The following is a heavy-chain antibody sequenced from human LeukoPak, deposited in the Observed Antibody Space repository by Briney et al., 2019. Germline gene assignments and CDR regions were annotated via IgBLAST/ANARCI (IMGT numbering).Heavy chain of an antibody. J-gene: IGHJ5*01. Sequence: ASVKVSCKATSRISWVRQGPGQGLEWMGWIGTYGGDTYYAQKFQGRITVTTDTSTSTVYMELRNLRSDDTAVYYCARDLWNFYDDSGYNRDFDSWGQGTLVTVSS. CDR2: IGTYGGDT. D-gene: IGHD3-22*01. V-gene: IGHV1-18*01. CDR3: ARDLWNFYDDSGYNRDFDS. CDR1: TSR.